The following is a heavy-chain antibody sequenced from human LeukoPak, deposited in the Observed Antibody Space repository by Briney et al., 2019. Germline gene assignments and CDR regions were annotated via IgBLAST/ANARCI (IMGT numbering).Heavy chain of an antibody. V-gene: IGHV1-69*13. CDR1: GGTFSSYA. D-gene: IGHD2-15*01. CDR2: IIPIFGTA. CDR3: ARDWLDFGDSGGSRLTTEKFDP. Sequence: ASVKVSCKASGGTFSSYAISWVRQAPGQGLEWMGGIIPIFGTANYAQKFQGRVTITADESTSTAYMELSSLRSEDTAVYYCARDWLDFGDSGGSRLTTEKFDPWGQGTLVTVSS. J-gene: IGHJ5*02.